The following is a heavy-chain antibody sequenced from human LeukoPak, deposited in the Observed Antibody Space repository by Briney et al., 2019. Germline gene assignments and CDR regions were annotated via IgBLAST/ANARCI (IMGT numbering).Heavy chain of an antibody. CDR3: ARGPRDVRYCSSTSCFNWFDP. J-gene: IGHJ5*02. CDR1: GGSFSGYY. V-gene: IGHV4-34*01. D-gene: IGHD2-2*01. CDR2: INHSGST. Sequence: SETLSLTCAVYGGSFSGYYWSWIRQPPGKGLEWIGEINHSGSTNYNPSLKSRVTISVDTSKNQFSLKLSSVTAADTAAYYCARGPRDVRYCSSTSCFNWFDPWGQGTLVTVSS.